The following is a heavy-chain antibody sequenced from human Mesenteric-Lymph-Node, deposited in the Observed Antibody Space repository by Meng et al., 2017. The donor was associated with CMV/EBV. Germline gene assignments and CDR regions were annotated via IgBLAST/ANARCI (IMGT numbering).Heavy chain of an antibody. V-gene: IGHV3-33*06. CDR2: IWYGGSNK. J-gene: IGHJ6*02. CDR1: GFTFSSYA. CDR3: AKDSPMMYYDFWGGYRDV. D-gene: IGHD3-3*01. Sequence: GESLKISCAASGFTFSSYAMHWVRQAPGKGLEWVAVIWYGGSNKYYADSVKGRFTISRDNSKNTLYLQMNSLRAEDTAVYYCAKDSPMMYYDFWGGYRDVWGQGTTVTVSS.